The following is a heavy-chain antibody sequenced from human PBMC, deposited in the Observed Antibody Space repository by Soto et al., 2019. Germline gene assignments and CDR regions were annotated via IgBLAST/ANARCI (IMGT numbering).Heavy chain of an antibody. D-gene: IGHD3-10*01. CDR1: GFDFSTYA. CDR3: ARDSVTRVSSDIPGMDV. CDR2: IGEGGVSR. V-gene: IGHV3-23*01. Sequence: GGSLRLSCVASGFDFSTYAMSWVRQAPGKGLEWVSVIGEGGVSRVYAGAVKGRFTISRDNSKNTLYLQMTSLRVDDTAMYYCARDSVTRVSSDIPGMDVWGQGTTVTVSS. J-gene: IGHJ6*02.